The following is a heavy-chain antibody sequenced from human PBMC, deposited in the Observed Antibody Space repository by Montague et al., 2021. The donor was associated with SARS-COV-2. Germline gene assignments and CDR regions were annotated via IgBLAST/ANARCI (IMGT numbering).Heavy chain of an antibody. V-gene: IGHV4-39*07. CDR1: GGSISSSSYY. Sequence: SETLSLTCTVSGGSISSSSYYWGWIRQPPGKGLEWIGSICYSGSTYYNPSLKSRVTISVDTSKNQFSLKLSSVTAADTAVYYCARDLWVWLSVEGSFDYWGQGTLVTVSS. J-gene: IGHJ4*02. CDR3: ARDLWVWLSVEGSFDY. D-gene: IGHD5-12*01. CDR2: ICYSGST.